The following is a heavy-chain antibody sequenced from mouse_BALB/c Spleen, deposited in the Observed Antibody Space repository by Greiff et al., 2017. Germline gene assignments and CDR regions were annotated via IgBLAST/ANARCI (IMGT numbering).Heavy chain of an antibody. CDR2: ISDGGSYT. D-gene: IGHD2-4*01. Sequence: EVKVEESGGGLVKPGGSLKLSCAASGFTFSDYYMYWVRQTPEKRLEWVATISDGGSYTYYPDSVKGRFTISRDNAKNNLYLQMSSLKSEDTAMYYGARGGYYDYDPFAYWGQGTLVTVSA. J-gene: IGHJ3*01. V-gene: IGHV5-4*02. CDR1: GFTFSDYY. CDR3: ARGGYYDYDPFAY.